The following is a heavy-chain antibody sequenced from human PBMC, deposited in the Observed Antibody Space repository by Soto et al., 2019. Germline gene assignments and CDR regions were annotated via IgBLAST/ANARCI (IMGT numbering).Heavy chain of an antibody. CDR2: IYWDDDK. D-gene: IGHD2-2*01. CDR1: GFSLSTSGVG. Sequence: QINLKESSPTLVKPTQTLTLTCPYSGFSLSTSGVGVSWIRQPPGKALEWLELIYWDDDKRYSPSLKSRLTIPMDAAKRQVVLTMTSMDHVDTATYYCANGDIVVVPAAPEGGDDEDYCYYYMDVWGKGTTVTVSS. J-gene: IGHJ6*03. CDR3: ANGDIVVVPAAPEGGDDEDYCYYYMDV. V-gene: IGHV2-5*02.